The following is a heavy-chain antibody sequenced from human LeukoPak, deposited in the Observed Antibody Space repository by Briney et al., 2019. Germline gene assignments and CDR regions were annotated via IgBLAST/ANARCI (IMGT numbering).Heavy chain of an antibody. CDR3: ARGPLENDAFDI. CDR2: TYYRSKWYN. Sequence: SQTLSLTCAVSGDSVSSNSAAWNWIRQAPSRGLEWLGRTYYRSKWYNDYAVSVKSRITITPDTSKNQFSLQLNSVTPEDTAVYYCARGPLENDAFDIWGQGTMVTVSS. V-gene: IGHV6-1*01. D-gene: IGHD3-3*01. J-gene: IGHJ3*02. CDR1: GDSVSSNSAA.